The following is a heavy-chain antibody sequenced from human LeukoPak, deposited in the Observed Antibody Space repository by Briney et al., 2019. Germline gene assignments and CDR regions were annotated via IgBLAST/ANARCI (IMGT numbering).Heavy chain of an antibody. Sequence: GASVKVSCKASGYTFTTYYIHWVRQAPGQGLEWMGIINPSGGSTNYAQKFQGRVTMTTDTSTSTAYMELRSLRSDDTAVYYCAVGATKLGYWGQGTLVTVSS. J-gene: IGHJ4*02. CDR3: AVGATKLGY. V-gene: IGHV1-46*01. D-gene: IGHD1-26*01. CDR1: GYTFTTYY. CDR2: INPSGGST.